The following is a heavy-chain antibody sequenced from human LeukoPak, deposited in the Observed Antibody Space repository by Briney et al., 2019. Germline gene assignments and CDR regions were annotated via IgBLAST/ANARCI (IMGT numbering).Heavy chain of an antibody. CDR2: IIPIFGTA. Sequence: GASVKVSCKASGGTFSSYAISWVRQAPGQGLEWMGGIIPIFGTANYAQKFQGRVTITADESTSTAYMELSSLRSEDTAVYYCASVPYSSSWYQNAFDIWGQGTMVTVSS. CDR1: GGTFSSYA. CDR3: ASVPYSSSWYQNAFDI. J-gene: IGHJ3*02. V-gene: IGHV1-69*13. D-gene: IGHD6-13*01.